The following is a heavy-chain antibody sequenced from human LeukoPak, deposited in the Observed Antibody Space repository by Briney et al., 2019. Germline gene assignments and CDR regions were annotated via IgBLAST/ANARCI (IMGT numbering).Heavy chain of an antibody. CDR1: GFTFSSYA. CDR3: AKGVMGYFDY. D-gene: IGHD2-21*01. Sequence: GGSLRLSCAASGFTFSSYAVTWVRQAPGKGLEWVSAISSTGATTYYADSVKGRFTISRDKSKNTLYLQMNSLRAERTAVYFCAKGVMGYFDYWGQGTLVTVSS. V-gene: IGHV3-23*01. CDR2: ISSTGATT. J-gene: IGHJ4*02.